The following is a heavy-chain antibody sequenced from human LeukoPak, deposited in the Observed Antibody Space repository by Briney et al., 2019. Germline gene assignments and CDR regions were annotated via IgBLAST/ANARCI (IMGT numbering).Heavy chain of an antibody. D-gene: IGHD6-19*01. J-gene: IGHJ3*02. CDR2: INPNSGGT. V-gene: IGHV1-2*02. Sequence: ASVKVSCKASGYTFTSYAMNWVRQAPGQGLEWMGWINPNSGGTNYAQKFQGRVTMTRDTSISTAYMELSRLRSDDTAVYYCATDEKWLVMGSFAFDIWGQGTMVTVSS. CDR1: GYTFTSYA. CDR3: ATDEKWLVMGSFAFDI.